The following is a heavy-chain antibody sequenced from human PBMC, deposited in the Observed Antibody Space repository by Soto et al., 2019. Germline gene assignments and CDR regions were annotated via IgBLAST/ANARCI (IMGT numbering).Heavy chain of an antibody. CDR2: ISGSGGST. D-gene: IGHD2-2*01. V-gene: IGHV3-23*01. Sequence: GGSLRLSCAASGFTFSSYAMSWVRQAPGKGLEWVSAISGSGGSTYYADSVKGRFTISRDNSKNTLYLQMNSLRAEDTAVYYCAKFRAGYCSSTSCLDYFDYWGQGTLVTVSS. J-gene: IGHJ4*02. CDR1: GFTFSSYA. CDR3: AKFRAGYCSSTSCLDYFDY.